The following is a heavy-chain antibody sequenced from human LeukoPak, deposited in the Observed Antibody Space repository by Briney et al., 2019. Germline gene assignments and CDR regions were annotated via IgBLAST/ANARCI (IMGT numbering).Heavy chain of an antibody. D-gene: IGHD2-2*01. CDR2: ISGSGGST. V-gene: IGHV3-23*01. J-gene: IGHJ3*02. CDR3: AKDFGVRGTTEYAFDI. CDR1: GFTFSSYA. Sequence: PGGSLRLSCAASGFTFSSYAMTWVRQDPGKGLEWVSAISGSGGSTYYADSVKGRFTISRDNSKNTLYLQMNSLRAEDTAVYYCAKDFGVRGTTEYAFDIWGQGTMVTVSS.